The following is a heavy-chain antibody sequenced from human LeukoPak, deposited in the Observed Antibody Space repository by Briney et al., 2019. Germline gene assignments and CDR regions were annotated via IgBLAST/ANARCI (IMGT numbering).Heavy chain of an antibody. CDR2: INPNSGVT. Sequence: ASVKVSCMASGYTFTGYYMHWVRQAPGQGLEWMGRINPNSGVTDYAQKFQGRVTMTRDTSISTAYMEVSRLRSDDTAVYYCARDFGRAYGDKFDYWGQGTLVTVSS. D-gene: IGHD4-17*01. V-gene: IGHV1-2*06. J-gene: IGHJ4*02. CDR1: GYTFTGYY. CDR3: ARDFGRAYGDKFDY.